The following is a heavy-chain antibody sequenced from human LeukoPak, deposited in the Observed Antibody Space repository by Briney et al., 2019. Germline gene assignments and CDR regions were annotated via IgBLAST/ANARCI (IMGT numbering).Heavy chain of an antibody. CDR1: GFTVIGTH. CDR2: MYTGGTT. V-gene: IGHV3-53*01. Sequence: GSLRLSCAASGFTVIGTHMSWVRQAPGKGLEWVSAMYTGGTTYYADSVQGRFTISRDTSKNTLYLHMNILRADDTAVYYCAKDEATSGGGLASWGQGTLVTVSS. D-gene: IGHD3-16*01. CDR3: AKDEATSGGGLAS. J-gene: IGHJ4*02.